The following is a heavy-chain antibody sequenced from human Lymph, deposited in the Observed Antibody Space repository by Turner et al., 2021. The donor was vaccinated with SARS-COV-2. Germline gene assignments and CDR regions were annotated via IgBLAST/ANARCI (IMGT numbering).Heavy chain of an antibody. V-gene: IGHV3-43*02. CDR2: ISGDGGST. J-gene: IGHJ4*02. Sequence: EVQLVESGGGVVQPGGSLRLSWPASGCTFVKYAMHWVRQAPGKGLEWLSVISGDGGSTYSADAVKGRFTISRDNSKNSLYLQMNSLRTEDTALYYCAKDPGYCSGGSCYSRTYFDYWGQGTLVTVSS. D-gene: IGHD2-15*01. CDR1: GCTFVKYA. CDR3: AKDPGYCSGGSCYSRTYFDY.